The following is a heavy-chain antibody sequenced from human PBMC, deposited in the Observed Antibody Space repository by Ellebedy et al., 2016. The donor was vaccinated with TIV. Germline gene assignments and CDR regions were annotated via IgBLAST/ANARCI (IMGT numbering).Heavy chain of an antibody. V-gene: IGHV1-18*01. D-gene: IGHD6-19*01. J-gene: IGHJ5*02. Sequence: AASVKVSCKTSGYTFTSYGVSWVRQAPGQGLEWMGRISGLNGKTNYARTVQGRVTLTTDTAARTVYMELTSLRSDGTAVYYCARDNTMGGTNWFDPWGQGTLVTVSS. CDR2: ISGLNGKT. CDR1: GYTFTSYG. CDR3: ARDNTMGGTNWFDP.